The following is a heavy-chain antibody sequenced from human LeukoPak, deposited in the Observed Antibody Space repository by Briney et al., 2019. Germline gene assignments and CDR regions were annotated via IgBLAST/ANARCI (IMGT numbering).Heavy chain of an antibody. CDR2: IYSGGST. Sequence: HPGGSLRLSCAASGFTVSSNYMSWVRQAPGKGLEWVSVIYSGGSTYYADSVKGRFTISRDNSKNTLYLQMNSLRAEDTAVYYCARDYDFWSGFFDNWGQGILVTVSS. J-gene: IGHJ4*02. V-gene: IGHV3-66*02. CDR3: ARDYDFWSGFFDN. D-gene: IGHD3-3*01. CDR1: GFTVSSNY.